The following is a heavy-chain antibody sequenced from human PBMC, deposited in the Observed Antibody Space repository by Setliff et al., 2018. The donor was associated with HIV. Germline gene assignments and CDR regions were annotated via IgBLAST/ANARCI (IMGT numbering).Heavy chain of an antibody. D-gene: IGHD6-13*01. CDR1: GFTFSSYA. V-gene: IGHV3-23*01. CDR3: ARADSSSWFFATFDI. Sequence: PGGSLRLSCAASGFTFSSYAMSWVRQAPGKGLEWVSAISGSGGSTYYADSVKGRFTISRDNSKNTLYLQMNSLRAEDTAFYYCARADSSSWFFATFDIWGQGTMVTVSS. CDR2: ISGSGGST. J-gene: IGHJ3*02.